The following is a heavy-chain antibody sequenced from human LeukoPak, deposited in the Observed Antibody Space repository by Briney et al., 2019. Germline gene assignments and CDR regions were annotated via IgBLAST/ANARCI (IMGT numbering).Heavy chain of an antibody. Sequence: ASVKVSCKASGYTFTGYYMHWVRQAPGQGLEWMGWINPNSGGTNYAQKFQGRVTMTRDTSISTAYMELSRLRSDDTAVYYCARGGGQYSSGWYGNYYYYMDVWGKGTTVTVSS. CDR3: ARGGGQYSSGWYGNYYYYMDV. V-gene: IGHV1-2*02. CDR2: INPNSGGT. J-gene: IGHJ6*03. D-gene: IGHD6-19*01. CDR1: GYTFTGYY.